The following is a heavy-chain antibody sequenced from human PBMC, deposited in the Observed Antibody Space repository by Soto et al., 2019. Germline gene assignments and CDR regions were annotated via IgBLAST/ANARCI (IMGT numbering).Heavy chain of an antibody. V-gene: IGHV3-23*01. Sequence: GGSLRLSCAASGFTFTNYVMSWVRQAPRKGLEWVSSISGSGVTTKYADSVKGRFTISRDNSKNTLFLQMISLSAEDTAVYYCARNSGYDFWSGYLYWGQGALVTVSS. CDR1: GFTFTNYV. D-gene: IGHD3-3*01. J-gene: IGHJ4*02. CDR2: ISGSGVTT. CDR3: ARNSGYDFWSGYLY.